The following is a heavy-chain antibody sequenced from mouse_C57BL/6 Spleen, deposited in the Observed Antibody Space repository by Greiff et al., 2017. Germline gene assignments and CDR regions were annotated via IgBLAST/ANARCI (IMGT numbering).Heavy chain of an antibody. CDR2: ISSGSSTI. J-gene: IGHJ4*01. CDR3: ARRGGSAYYYAMDY. Sequence: EVMLVESGGGLVKPGGSLKLSCAASGFTFSDYGMHWVRQAPEKGLEWVAYISSGSSTIYYADTVKGRVTISRDNAKNTLFLQMTSLRSEDTAMYYCARRGGSAYYYAMDYWGQGTSVTVSS. D-gene: IGHD1-1*01. CDR1: GFTFSDYG. V-gene: IGHV5-17*01.